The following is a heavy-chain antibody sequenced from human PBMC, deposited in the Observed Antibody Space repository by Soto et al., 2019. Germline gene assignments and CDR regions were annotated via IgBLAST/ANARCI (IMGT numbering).Heavy chain of an antibody. V-gene: IGHV3-48*03. CDR2: ISSSGSTI. CDR3: SGGGGGCSSTSCFFDY. D-gene: IGHD2-2*01. Sequence: GGSLRLSCAASGFTFSSYEMNWVRQAPGKGLEWVSYISSSGSTIYYSDSVKGRFTISRDNAKNSQYLQMNSLRAEDTGFCCCSGGGGGCSSTSCFFDYWGQGTLVTVSS. CDR1: GFTFSSYE. J-gene: IGHJ4*02.